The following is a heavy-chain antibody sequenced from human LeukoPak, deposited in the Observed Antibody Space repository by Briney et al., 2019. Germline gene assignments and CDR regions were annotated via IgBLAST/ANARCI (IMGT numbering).Heavy chain of an antibody. CDR3: ARGVDL. Sequence: SETLSLTCGVSSGSLSGYYWRWIRQPPGGGLEWLGEITHSGSPNYNPSLKSRVTISGETSKKQFSLNLKSVTAADTGVYYCARGVDLWGCGTPVTVSS. V-gene: IGHV4-34*01. CDR2: ITHSGSP. J-gene: IGHJ2*01. CDR1: SGSLSGYY.